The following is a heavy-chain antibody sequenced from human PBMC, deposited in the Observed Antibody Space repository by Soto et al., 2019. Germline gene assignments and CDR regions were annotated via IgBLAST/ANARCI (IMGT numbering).Heavy chain of an antibody. CDR1: SGSISVTNVF. CDR3: ARITGRHLDY. V-gene: IGHV4-39*01. CDR2: IDYSGTA. J-gene: IGHJ4*02. Sequence: SETLSLTCTVSSGSISVTNVFWGWVRQPPGKGLEWIGNIDYSGTAYFSPSLATRVTFHVDTSKNQFSLTLYSVTAADAAVYYCARITGRHLDYWGQGILVTVSS. D-gene: IGHD1-20*01.